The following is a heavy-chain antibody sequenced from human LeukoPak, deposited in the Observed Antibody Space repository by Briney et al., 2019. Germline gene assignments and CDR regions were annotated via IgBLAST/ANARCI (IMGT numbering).Heavy chain of an antibody. CDR1: GFTVSSNY. CDR2: MYSGGST. J-gene: IGHJ5*02. D-gene: IGHD1-26*01. Sequence: PGGSLRLSCAASGFTVSSNYMSWVRQAPGKGLEWVSVMYSGGSTYYADSVKGRFTISRDNSKNTLYLQMNSLRAEDTAVYYCARATFPAKWELQDNWFDPWGQGTLVTVSS. CDR3: ARATFPAKWELQDNWFDP. V-gene: IGHV3-53*01.